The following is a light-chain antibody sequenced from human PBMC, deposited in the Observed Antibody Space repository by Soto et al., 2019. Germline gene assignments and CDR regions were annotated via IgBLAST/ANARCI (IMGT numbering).Light chain of an antibody. CDR1: QHINTW. V-gene: IGKV1-5*01. J-gene: IGKJ2*01. Sequence: DIQMTQSPCTLSESVGDRVTITCRASQHINTWLAWYQQKSGKAPKLLMYDASSLESGVPSSFSGSSSGTEFTLTIRSVQPGDFATYYGQQYHSYPHTFGQGTKREIK. CDR2: DAS. CDR3: QQYHSYPHT.